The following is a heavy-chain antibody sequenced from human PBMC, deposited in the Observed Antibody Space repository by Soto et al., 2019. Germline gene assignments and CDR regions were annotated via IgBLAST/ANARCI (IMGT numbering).Heavy chain of an antibody. CDR1: GGTFSSYA. CDR2: IIPIFGTA. Sequence: SVKVSCKASGGTFSSYAISWVRQAPGQGLEWMGGIIPIFGTANYAQKFQGRVTITADESTSTAYMELSSLRSEDTAVYYCARTDYYDSIGYPTHWGQGTLVTVSS. CDR3: ARTDYYDSIGYPTH. D-gene: IGHD3-22*01. V-gene: IGHV1-69*13. J-gene: IGHJ4*02.